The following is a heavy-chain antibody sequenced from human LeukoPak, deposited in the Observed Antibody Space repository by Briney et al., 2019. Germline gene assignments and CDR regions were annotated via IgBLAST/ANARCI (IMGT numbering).Heavy chain of an antibody. CDR1: GVSISSSNW. V-gene: IGHV4-4*02. CDR3: ARAVGDIVVVPAAMRVLRN. D-gene: IGHD2-2*01. Sequence: PSGTLSLTCAVSGVSISSSNWWSWVRQPPGKGLEWIGEIYHSGSTNYNPSLKSRVTISVDKSKNQFSLKLSSVTAADTAVYYCARAVGDIVVVPAAMRVLRNWGQGTLVTVSS. J-gene: IGHJ4*02. CDR2: IYHSGST.